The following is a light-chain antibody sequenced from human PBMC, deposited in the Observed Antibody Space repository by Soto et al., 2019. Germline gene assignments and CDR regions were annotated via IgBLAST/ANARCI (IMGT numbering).Light chain of an antibody. CDR2: DVS. CDR3: RSYTRSSSYV. Sequence: QSVLTQPASVSGSPGQSITISCTGTSSDVGGYNYVSWYQQHPGKAPKLMIYDVSNRPSGVSNRFSGSKSGNTASLTISGLQAEDEADYYCRSYTRSSSYVFGTGTKVTVL. CDR1: SSDVGGYNY. J-gene: IGLJ1*01. V-gene: IGLV2-14*01.